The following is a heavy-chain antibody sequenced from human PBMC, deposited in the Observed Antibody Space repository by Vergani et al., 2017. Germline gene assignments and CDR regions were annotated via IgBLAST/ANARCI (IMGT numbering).Heavy chain of an antibody. CDR1: GGSISSYY. V-gene: IGHV4-59*01. CDR2: IYYSGST. J-gene: IGHJ4*02. CDR3: ARGALWWLRQIDS. Sequence: QVQLQESGPGLVKPSETLSLTCTVSGGSISSYYWSWIRQPPGKGLEWIGYIYYSGSTKYNPSLKSRVTMSLDTSKNQFSLNLYSVTAADTAVYYCARGALWWLRQIDSWGQGTLVTVSS. D-gene: IGHD2-21*01.